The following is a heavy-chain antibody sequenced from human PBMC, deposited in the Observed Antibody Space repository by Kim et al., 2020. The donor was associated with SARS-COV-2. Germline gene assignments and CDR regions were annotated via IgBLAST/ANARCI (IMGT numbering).Heavy chain of an antibody. CDR3: AKGNNGDPTWYFDL. CDR1: GFTFSSYA. D-gene: IGHD4-17*01. J-gene: IGHJ2*01. V-gene: IGHV3-23*01. Sequence: GGSLRLSCVASGFTFSSYAMTWVRQAPGKGLEWVSTISVISGRGGSTYYGDSVKGRFTISRDDSKNTLYLQMKSLRADDTAVYYCAKGNNGDPTWYFDLWGRGTLVTVSS. CDR2: ISVISGRGGST.